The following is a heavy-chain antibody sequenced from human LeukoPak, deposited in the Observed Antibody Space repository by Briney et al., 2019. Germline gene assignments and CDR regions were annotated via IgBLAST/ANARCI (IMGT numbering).Heavy chain of an antibody. J-gene: IGHJ6*03. V-gene: IGHV4-39*01. Sequence: SETLSLTCSVSGGSIISSLYHWGWLRQAPGKGLQWIGNVFHSGNTNYSPSLQSRVAISIDTSKNRFSLKLTSVTAADTAVYYCARQIVGTSWNYYYSYIDVWGNGTSVSVSS. CDR1: GGSIISSLYH. D-gene: IGHD1-1*01. CDR2: VFHSGNT. CDR3: ARQIVGTSWNYYYSYIDV.